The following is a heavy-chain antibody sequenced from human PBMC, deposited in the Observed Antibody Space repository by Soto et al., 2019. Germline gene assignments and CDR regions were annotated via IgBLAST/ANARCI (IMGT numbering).Heavy chain of an antibody. V-gene: IGHV3-7*01. Sequence: EVQLVESGGGLVQPGGSLRLSCAASGFTFSTYWMTWVRQAPGKGLEWEANIKQDGSEKYYVDSVEGRLTISRDNAKNSLYLQMNSLRVDDTAVYYCARGGAGAHYSYYGMDVWGQGTTVTVSS. CDR3: ARGGAGAHYSYYGMDV. CDR1: GFTFSTYW. J-gene: IGHJ6*02. CDR2: IKQDGSEK. D-gene: IGHD1-26*01.